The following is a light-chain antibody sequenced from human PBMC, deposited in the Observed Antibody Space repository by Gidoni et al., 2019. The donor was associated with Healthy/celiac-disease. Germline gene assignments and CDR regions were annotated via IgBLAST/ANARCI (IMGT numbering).Light chain of an antibody. J-gene: IGLJ3*02. V-gene: IGLV3-10*01. CDR2: EDS. Sequence: SSELTQPPSVSLSPGQTARITCSGDALPKKYAYWYQQKSGQAPVLVIYEDSKRPSGIPERFSGSSAGTMATWTISGAQVEDEADYYCYSTDSSGNHRVFGGGTKLTVL. CDR3: YSTDSSGNHRV. CDR1: ALPKKY.